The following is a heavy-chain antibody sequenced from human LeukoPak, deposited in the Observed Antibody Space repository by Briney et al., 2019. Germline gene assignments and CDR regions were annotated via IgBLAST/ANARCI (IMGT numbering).Heavy chain of an antibody. J-gene: IGHJ4*02. CDR3: AKKGASSGWYGAPGGSFYYFDY. D-gene: IGHD6-19*01. V-gene: IGHV3-23*01. Sequence: PGGSLRLSCAASGFTFSSYAMSWVRQAPGKGLEWVSAISGSGGSTYYADSVKGRFTISRDNSKNTLYLQMNSLRAEDTAVYYCAKKGASSGWYGAPGGSFYYFDYWGQGTLVTVSS. CDR2: ISGSGGST. CDR1: GFTFSSYA.